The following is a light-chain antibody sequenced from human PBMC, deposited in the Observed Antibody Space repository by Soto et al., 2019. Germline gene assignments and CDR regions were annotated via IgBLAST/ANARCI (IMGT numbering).Light chain of an antibody. CDR3: QKYDTAPQT. J-gene: IGKJ1*01. CDR1: QGIIDY. CDR2: AAS. Sequence: DIQMTQSPSSLSASVGDTVTITCRASQGIIDYLAWYQQRPGKAPTLLIYAASTLHTGVPSRFSGSGARTDFTLTIRSLQPEDVATYYCQKYDTAPQTFGPGTKVEIK. V-gene: IGKV1-27*01.